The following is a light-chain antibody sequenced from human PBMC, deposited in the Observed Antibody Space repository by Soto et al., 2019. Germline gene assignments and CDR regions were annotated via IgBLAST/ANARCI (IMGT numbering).Light chain of an antibody. Sequence: SELTQPRSASGSPGQSVTISCTGTSGDVGGYDYVSWYQQHPGKAPKLMIYEVTKRPLGVPDRFSGSKSGNTASLTVSGLQAEDEADYYCSSYAGSDNPYVFGTGTKVTAL. CDR2: EVT. CDR1: SGDVGGYDY. CDR3: SSYAGSDNPYV. V-gene: IGLV2-8*01. J-gene: IGLJ1*01.